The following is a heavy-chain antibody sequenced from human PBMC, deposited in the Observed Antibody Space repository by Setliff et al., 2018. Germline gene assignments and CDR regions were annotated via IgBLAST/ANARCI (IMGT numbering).Heavy chain of an antibody. CDR3: ARGSRSGGKGGYNWFDP. CDR2: MNPNSGHT. CDR1: GYTFTSYD. D-gene: IGHD2-15*01. V-gene: IGHV1-8*03. Sequence: KVSCKASGYTFTSYDINWVRQATGQGLEWMGWMNPNSGHTGYAQKFQGRVTITRNTSISTTYMELSSLRSEDTAVYYCARGSRSGGKGGYNWFDPWGQGTLVTVSS. J-gene: IGHJ5*02.